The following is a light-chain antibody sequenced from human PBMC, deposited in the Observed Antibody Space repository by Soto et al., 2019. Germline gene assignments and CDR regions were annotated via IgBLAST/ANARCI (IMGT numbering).Light chain of an antibody. CDR1: QDISNY. CDR2: DAS. V-gene: IGKV1-33*01. CDR3: QQYDNPYT. Sequence: DIQMTQSPPSLSASVGDRVTITCQASQDISNYLNWYQQKPGKAPKLLTYDASNLETGVPSRFSGSGSGTDFVLTISSLQPEDIATYYCQQYDNPYTFGQGTKLEIK. J-gene: IGKJ2*01.